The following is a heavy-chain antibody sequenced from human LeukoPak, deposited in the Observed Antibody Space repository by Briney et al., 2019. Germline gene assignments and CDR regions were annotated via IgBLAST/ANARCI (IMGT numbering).Heavy chain of an antibody. V-gene: IGHV4-59*12. CDR1: GGSISSYY. J-gene: IGHJ4*02. D-gene: IGHD1-20*01. Sequence: SETLSLTCTVSGGSISSYYWSWIRQPPGKGLEWIGYIYYSGSTNYNPSLKSRVTISVDTSKNQFSLKLSSVTAADTAVYYCARACKRTRYNWNDVRYFDYWGQGTLVTVSS. CDR3: ARACKRTRYNWNDVRYFDY. CDR2: IYYSGST.